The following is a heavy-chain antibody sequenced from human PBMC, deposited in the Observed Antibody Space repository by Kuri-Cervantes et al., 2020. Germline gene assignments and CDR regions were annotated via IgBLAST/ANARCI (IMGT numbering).Heavy chain of an antibody. CDR1: GGSVSSGSYY. D-gene: IGHD2-2*01. CDR2: IHYSGST. CDR3: ARGLVVVPAARKVGAFDI. V-gene: IGHV4-61*01. Sequence: SETLSLTCTVSGGSVSSGSYYWSWIRQPPGKGLEWIGYIHYSGSTNYNPSLKSRVTISVDTSKNQFSLKLSSVTAADTAVYYCARGLVVVPAARKVGAFDIWGQGTMVTVSS. J-gene: IGHJ3*02.